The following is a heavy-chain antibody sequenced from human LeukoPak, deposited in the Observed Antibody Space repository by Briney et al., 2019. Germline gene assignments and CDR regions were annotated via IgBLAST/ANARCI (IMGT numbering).Heavy chain of an antibody. V-gene: IGHV3-7*01. CDR1: GLTFSNYR. D-gene: IGHD6-13*01. CDR3: ASGRQLGY. J-gene: IGHJ4*02. CDR2: IKEDGSEK. Sequence: GGSLRLSCAASGLTFSNYRMSWVRQAPGKGLEWVANIKEDGSEKYYVDSVKGRFTISRDNARNSLYLQMNSLRAEDTAVYYCASGRQLGYWGQGTLVTVSS.